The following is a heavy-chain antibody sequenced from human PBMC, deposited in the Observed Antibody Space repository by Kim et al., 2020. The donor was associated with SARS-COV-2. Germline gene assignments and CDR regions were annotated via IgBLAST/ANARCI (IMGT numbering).Heavy chain of an antibody. Sequence: SETLSLTCTVSGASMSNHYWNWIRQPAGKGLEWIGRIYSSGSTNYNPSLKSRVTVSLDTSRSQFSLTVSSVTDADTAVYYCARGQTVTYGNKAFDVWGQG. CDR3: ARGQTVTYGNKAFDV. V-gene: IGHV4-4*07. J-gene: IGHJ3*01. CDR1: GASMSNHY. CDR2: IYSSGST. D-gene: IGHD4-17*01.